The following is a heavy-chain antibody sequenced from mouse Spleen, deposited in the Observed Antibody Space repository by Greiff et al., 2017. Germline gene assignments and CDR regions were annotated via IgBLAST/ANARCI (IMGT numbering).Heavy chain of an antibody. CDR2: ISSGGGNT. V-gene: IGHV5-9-3*01. CDR3: ARQEYGNSFDY. CDR1: GFTFSSYA. D-gene: IGHD2-1*01. J-gene: IGHJ2*01. Sequence: EVHLVESGGGLVKLGGSLKLSCAASGFTFSSYAMSWVRQTPEKRLEWVATISSGGGNTYYPDSVKGRFTISRDNAKNTLYLQMSSLKSEDTAMYYCARQEYGNSFDYWGQGTTLTVSS.